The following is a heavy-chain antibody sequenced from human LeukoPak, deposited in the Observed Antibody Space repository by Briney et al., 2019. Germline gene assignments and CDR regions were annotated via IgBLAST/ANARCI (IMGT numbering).Heavy chain of an antibody. CDR2: ISYDGSNK. J-gene: IGHJ6*02. CDR3: SNYYGSGGYHIIYGMDV. V-gene: IGHV3-30*18. D-gene: IGHD3-10*01. CDR1: GFTFSSYG. Sequence: GGSLRLSCAASGFTFSSYGMHWVRQAPGKGLEWVAVISYDGSNKYYADSVKGRFTISRDNSKNTLYLQMNSLRAEDTAVYYCSNYYGSGGYHIIYGMDVWGQGTTVTVSS.